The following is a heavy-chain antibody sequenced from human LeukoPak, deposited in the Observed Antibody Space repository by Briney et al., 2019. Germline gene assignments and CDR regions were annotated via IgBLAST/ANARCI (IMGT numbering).Heavy chain of an antibody. CDR3: AKDGGPSSSGSQFFNY. CDR2: IYSGGST. V-gene: IGHV3-53*01. CDR1: GFTVSSNY. Sequence: GGSLRLSCAASGFTVSSNYMSWVRQAPGKGLEWVSVIYSGGSTYYAGSVKGRFTISRDNSKNTLYLQMNSLRVEDTAVYYCAKDGGPSSSGSQFFNYWGQGALVTVSS. D-gene: IGHD1-26*01. J-gene: IGHJ4*02.